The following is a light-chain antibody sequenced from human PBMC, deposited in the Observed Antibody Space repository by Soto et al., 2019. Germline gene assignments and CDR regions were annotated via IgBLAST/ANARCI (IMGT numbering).Light chain of an antibody. J-gene: IGLJ1*01. CDR1: SSDVGNYKY. CDR3: FSYTSSGTYV. CDR2: EVS. Sequence: QSVLTQPASVSGSPGQSITISCTGTSSDVGNYKYVSWYQQHPGKAPKPMIYEVSNRPSGVSNRFSGSKSGNTASLTISGLQAEDETDYYCFSYTSSGTYVFGTWTKVTVL. V-gene: IGLV2-14*01.